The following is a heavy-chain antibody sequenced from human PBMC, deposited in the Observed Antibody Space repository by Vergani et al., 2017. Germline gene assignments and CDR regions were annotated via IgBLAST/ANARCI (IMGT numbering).Heavy chain of an antibody. CDR1: GYSFTSYW. D-gene: IGHD4-11*01. CDR3: ARLGRAATVTNRQTPYYFDY. Sequence: EVQLVQSGAEVKKPGESLKISCKGSGYSFTSYWIGWVRQMPGKGLEWMGIIYPGDSDTRYSPSFQGPVTISADKSISTAYLQWSSLKASDTAMYYCARLGRAATVTNRQTPYYFDYWGQGTLVTVSS. CDR2: IYPGDSDT. V-gene: IGHV5-51*03. J-gene: IGHJ4*02.